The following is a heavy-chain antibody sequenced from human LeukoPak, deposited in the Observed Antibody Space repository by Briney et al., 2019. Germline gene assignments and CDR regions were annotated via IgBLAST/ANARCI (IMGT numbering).Heavy chain of an antibody. V-gene: IGHV3-33*01. D-gene: IGHD3-22*01. Sequence: GGSLRLSCAASGFTFSTYGMHWVRQAPGKGLDGVAVIWYDGSNIYHGDSVKGRFTVSRDNSKNTLYLQMNSLRAEDTAVYYCARARNDYDSSGFSALDYWGQGTLVTVSS. CDR2: IWYDGSNI. J-gene: IGHJ4*02. CDR1: GFTFSTYG. CDR3: ARARNDYDSSGFSALDY.